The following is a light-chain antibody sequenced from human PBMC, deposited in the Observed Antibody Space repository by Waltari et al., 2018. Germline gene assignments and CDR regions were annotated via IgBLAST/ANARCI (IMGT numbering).Light chain of an antibody. J-gene: IGKJ4*01. CDR2: DAS. CDR1: QSFSTW. Sequence: DIQMTQSPSTLSASVGDRVTITCRASQSFSTWFAWYQQKPGKVPKLLIFDASNLESGVPSRFSGSGSGTEFTLTISSLQPDDFAIYYCQQYHSFSLTFGGGTKVAIK. CDR3: QQYHSFSLT. V-gene: IGKV1-5*01.